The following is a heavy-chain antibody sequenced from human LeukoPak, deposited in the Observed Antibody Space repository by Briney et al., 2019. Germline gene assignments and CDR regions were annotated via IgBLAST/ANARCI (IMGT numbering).Heavy chain of an antibody. D-gene: IGHD3-10*01. CDR3: TTEGYYVSGIS. CDR2: IIGSGGST. J-gene: IGHJ5*02. V-gene: IGHV3-23*01. Sequence: PGGSLRLSCAVSGFTFNNYAMNWVRQAPGKGLEWVSGIIGSGGSTYYADSVKGRFTISRDNSKNTLYLQMNSLKTEDTAVYYCTTEGYYVSGISWGQGTLVTVSS. CDR1: GFTFNNYA.